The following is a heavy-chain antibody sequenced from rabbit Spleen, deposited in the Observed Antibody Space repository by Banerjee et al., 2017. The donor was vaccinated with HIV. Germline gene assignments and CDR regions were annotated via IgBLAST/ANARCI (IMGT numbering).Heavy chain of an antibody. D-gene: IGHD1-1*01. CDR3: ARDLVAVIGWNFNL. Sequence: QSLEESGGGLVKPGASLTLTCKASGFSFNSGYDMWWVRQAPGKGLELIACIYTSSGSTYYASWAKGRFTISKTSSTTVTLQMTSLTAADTATYFCARDLVAVIGWNFNLWGPGTLVTVS. V-gene: IGHV1S40*01. CDR1: GFSFNSGYD. J-gene: IGHJ4*01. CDR2: IYTSSGST.